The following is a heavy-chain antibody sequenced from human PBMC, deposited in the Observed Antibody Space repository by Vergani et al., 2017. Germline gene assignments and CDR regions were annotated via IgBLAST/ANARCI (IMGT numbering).Heavy chain of an antibody. CDR1: GFTFSSHA. Sequence: EVQLLQSEGAVVQPGGSLRLSCVASGFTFSSHAMSWVRQGHGQGLEWFSSIKNTGDSTHYAGSVKGRFTISRDNSKNTLYLQMNSLRVEDTAVYYCGRGSDNYNWGQGTLVTVSS. D-gene: IGHD5-24*01. CDR2: IKNTGDST. CDR3: GRGSDNYN. J-gene: IGHJ4*02. V-gene: IGHV3-23*01.